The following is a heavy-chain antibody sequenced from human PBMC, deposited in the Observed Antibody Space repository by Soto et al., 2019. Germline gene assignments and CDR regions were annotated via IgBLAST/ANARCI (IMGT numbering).Heavy chain of an antibody. J-gene: IGHJ4*02. Sequence: SQTLSVTCTVSGGSISNYYWSWIRQPPGKGLEWIGYIHYSGSTNYNPSLKSRVTISVDTSKNQFSLKLSSVTAADTAVYYCARGRNPYSSGSYGRYFDYWGQGTLVTVSS. CDR2: IHYSGST. D-gene: IGHD1-26*01. CDR3: ARGRNPYSSGSYGRYFDY. V-gene: IGHV4-59*12. CDR1: GGSISNYY.